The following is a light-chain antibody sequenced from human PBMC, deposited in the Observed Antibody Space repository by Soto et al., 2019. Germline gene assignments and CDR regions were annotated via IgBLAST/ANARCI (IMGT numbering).Light chain of an antibody. CDR3: QQYDKWPHT. J-gene: IGKJ2*01. CDR2: GAS. V-gene: IGKV3-15*01. CDR1: QNLSRN. Sequence: EMVMTQSPATLSVSPGERATLSCRASQNLSRNLAWYQQQPGQAPRLLIYGASTRATGIPARFSGSGSGTYFTLPISSLQSEDFAVYYCQQYDKWPHTFGQGTKLEIK.